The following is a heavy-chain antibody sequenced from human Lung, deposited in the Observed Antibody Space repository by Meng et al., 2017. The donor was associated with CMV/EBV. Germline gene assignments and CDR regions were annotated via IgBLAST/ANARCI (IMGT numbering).Heavy chain of an antibody. J-gene: IGHJ1*01. D-gene: IGHD3-10*01. CDR2: IPHRGSS. V-gene: IGHV4-4*02. CDR3: LRRSGGSV. CDR1: GDSITNHNW. Sequence: QVVLREPGRALGKPSETLSPPCAVSGDSITNHNWWAWVRQPPGKGLEWIGEIPHRGSSAYNPSLKSRVSMSIDKSKNQFSLKLTSVTAADTAVYHCLRRSGGSVWGQGTLVTVSS.